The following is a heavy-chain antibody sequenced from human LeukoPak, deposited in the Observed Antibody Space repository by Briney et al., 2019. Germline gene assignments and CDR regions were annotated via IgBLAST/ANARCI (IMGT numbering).Heavy chain of an antibody. CDR2: ISWNSGSI. CDR1: GFTFDDYA. D-gene: IGHD3-10*01. J-gene: IGHJ4*02. CDR3: AKGRYGSGSYYFDY. V-gene: IGHV3-9*01. Sequence: PGGSLRLSCAASGFTFDDYAMHWVRPAPGKGLEWVSGISWNSGSIGYADSVKGRFTISRDNAKNSLYLQMNSLRAEDTALYYCAKGRYGSGSYYFDYWGQGTLVTVSS.